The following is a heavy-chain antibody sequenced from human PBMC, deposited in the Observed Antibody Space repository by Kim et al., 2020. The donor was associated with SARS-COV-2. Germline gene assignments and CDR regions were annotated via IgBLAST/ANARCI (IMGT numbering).Heavy chain of an antibody. D-gene: IGHD2-2*02. Sequence: SETLSLTCAVYGGSFSGYYWSWIRQPPGKGLEWIGEINHSGSTNYNPSLKSRVTISVDTSKNQFSLKLSSVTAADTAVYYCARGRGCRSTSCYTNYYYY. J-gene: IGHJ6*03. V-gene: IGHV4-34*01. CDR2: INHSGST. CDR1: GGSFSGYY. CDR3: ARGRGCRSTSCYTNYYYY.